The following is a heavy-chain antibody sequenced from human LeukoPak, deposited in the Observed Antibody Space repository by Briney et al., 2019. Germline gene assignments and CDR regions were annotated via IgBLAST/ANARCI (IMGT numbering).Heavy chain of an antibody. CDR1: GGSFSGYY. CDR2: IYYSGST. D-gene: IGHD6-13*01. V-gene: IGHV4-34*11. J-gene: IGHJ4*02. Sequence: SETLSLTCAVYGGSFSGYYWSWIRQPPGKGLEWIGSIYYSGSTYNNPSLKSRVTISINTSKSQFSLKLSSVTAADTAVYYCARDSGRAATGNIDYWGQGTLVTVSS. CDR3: ARDSGRAATGNIDY.